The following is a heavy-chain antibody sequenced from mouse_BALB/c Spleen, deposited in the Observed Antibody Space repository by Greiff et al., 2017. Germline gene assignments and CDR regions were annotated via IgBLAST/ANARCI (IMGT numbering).Heavy chain of an antibody. CDR3: ARHYDGDYYAMDY. CDR1: GFTFSSYG. J-gene: IGHJ4*01. V-gene: IGHV5-6*01. Sequence: EVKVVESGGDLVKPGGSLKLSCAASGFTFSSYGMSWVRQTPDKRLEWVATISSGGSYIYYPDSVKGRFTISRDNAKNTLYLQMSSLKSEDTAMYYCARHYDGDYYAMDYWGQGTSVTVSS. CDR2: ISSGGSYI. D-gene: IGHD2-12*01.